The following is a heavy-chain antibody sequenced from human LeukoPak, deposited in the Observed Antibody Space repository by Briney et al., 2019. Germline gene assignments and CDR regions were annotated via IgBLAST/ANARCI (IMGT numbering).Heavy chain of an antibody. V-gene: IGHV4-4*02. J-gene: IGHJ3*02. Sequence: SETLSLTCAVSGGSISSSNWWSWVRQPPGKGLEWIGEIYHSGSTNYIPSLRTRVTRSVDKSKKQFSLKLSSVTAADTAVYYCARESGSGSSEHAFDIWGQGTRVPVPS. CDR3: ARESGSGSSEHAFDI. D-gene: IGHD1-26*01. CDR1: GGSISSSNW. CDR2: IYHSGST.